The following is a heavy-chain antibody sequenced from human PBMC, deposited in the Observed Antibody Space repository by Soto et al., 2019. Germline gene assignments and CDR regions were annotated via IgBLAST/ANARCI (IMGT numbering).Heavy chain of an antibody. CDR3: VKFRGRAYGDYHLDQ. J-gene: IGHJ4*02. Sequence: EVQLLESGGGLVQSGGSLRLSCAASGFTFGTYAMSWVRQAPGKGLEWVSGISGGGTTFYADSVKGRFTISRDNSKNTLHLQMNSLRSEDMALYYFVKFRGRAYGDYHLDQWGQGTLVTVSS. CDR2: ISGGGTT. CDR1: GFTFGTYA. D-gene: IGHD4-17*01. V-gene: IGHV3-23*01.